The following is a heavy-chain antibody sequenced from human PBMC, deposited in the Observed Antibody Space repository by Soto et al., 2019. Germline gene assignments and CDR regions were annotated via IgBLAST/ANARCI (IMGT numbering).Heavy chain of an antibody. Sequence: SETLSLTCTVSGGSISSYYWSWIRQPPGKGLEWIGYIYYSGSTNYNPSLKSRVTISVDTSKNQFPLKLSSVTAADTAVYYCATRDNYYDSSGYYYDYWGQGTLVTVSS. CDR2: IYYSGST. D-gene: IGHD3-22*01. V-gene: IGHV4-59*08. J-gene: IGHJ4*02. CDR1: GGSISSYY. CDR3: ATRDNYYDSSGYYYDY.